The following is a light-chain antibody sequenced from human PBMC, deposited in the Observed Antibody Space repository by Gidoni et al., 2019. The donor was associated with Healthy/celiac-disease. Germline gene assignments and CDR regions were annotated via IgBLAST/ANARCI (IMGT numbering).Light chain of an antibody. CDR1: LGISSY. V-gene: IGKV1-8*01. J-gene: IGKJ4*02. CDR3: QQYYSYPLT. CDR2: AAS. Sequence: AIRMTQSPSSLPASTGDRVTITCRASLGISSYLAWYQQKPGKAPKLLIYAASTLQSGVPSRFSCSGSGTDFPLTISCLQSEDFATYYCQQYYSYPLTFXGXTKVXIK.